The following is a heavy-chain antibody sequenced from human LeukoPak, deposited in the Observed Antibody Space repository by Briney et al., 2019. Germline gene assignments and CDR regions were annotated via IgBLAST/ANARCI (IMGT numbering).Heavy chain of an antibody. V-gene: IGHV4-39*07. CDR2: ISYSGTT. CDR3: ARILGYSSGWYSMDV. J-gene: IGHJ6*03. CDR1: SASITSSPYF. D-gene: IGHD6-19*01. Sequence: SETLSLTCTVSSASITSSPYFWGWIRQSPGKGLEWIGSISYSGTTYYNPSLKSRVTISVDTSKNQFSLKLRSVTAADTAIYYCARILGYSSGWYSMDVWGRGTTVTVSS.